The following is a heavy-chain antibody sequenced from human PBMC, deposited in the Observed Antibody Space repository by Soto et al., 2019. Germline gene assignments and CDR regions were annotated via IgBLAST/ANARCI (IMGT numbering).Heavy chain of an antibody. V-gene: IGHV4-31*01. CDR2: IYYSGST. J-gene: IGHJ5*02. Sequence: QVQLQESGPGLVKPSQTLSLTCTVSGGSISSGGYYWSWIRQHPGKGLEWIGYIYYSGSTYYNPSLKRQVTIAVDTSKNQFSLKLSSVTAAYTAVYYWARSYDSSGHPWFDPWGQGTLVTVSS. CDR3: ARSYDSSGHPWFDP. D-gene: IGHD3-22*01. CDR1: GGSISSGGYY.